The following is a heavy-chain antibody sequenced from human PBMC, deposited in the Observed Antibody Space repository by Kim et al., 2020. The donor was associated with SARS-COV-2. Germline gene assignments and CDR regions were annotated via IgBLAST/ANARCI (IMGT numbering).Heavy chain of an antibody. CDR2: T. Sequence: TKHAQKLQGEVTMTTDTSTSTAYMELRSLRSDDTAVYYCARGYYGSGSDYWGQGTLVTVSS. D-gene: IGHD3-10*01. CDR3: ARGYYGSGSDY. V-gene: IGHV1-18*01. J-gene: IGHJ4*02.